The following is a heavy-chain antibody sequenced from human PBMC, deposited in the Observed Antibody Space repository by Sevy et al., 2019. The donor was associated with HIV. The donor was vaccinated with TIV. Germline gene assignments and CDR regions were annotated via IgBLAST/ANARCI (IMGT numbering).Heavy chain of an antibody. CDR2: IRSKDYGGAT. Sequence: GGSLRLSCTGSGFTFGDYAMSWFRQAPGRGLEWVGFIRSKDYGGATEYEASVKGRLTISRKVSKSIADMQMNGLKTEDTAVYYCTRGYYYDSSGYSDYWGQGTLVTVSS. CDR3: TRGYYYDSSGYSDY. CDR1: GFTFGDYA. J-gene: IGHJ4*02. V-gene: IGHV3-49*03. D-gene: IGHD3-22*01.